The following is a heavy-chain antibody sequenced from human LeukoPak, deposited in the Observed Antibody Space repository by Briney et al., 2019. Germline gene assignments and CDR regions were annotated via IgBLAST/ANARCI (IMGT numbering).Heavy chain of an antibody. J-gene: IGHJ4*02. CDR2: ISGSGGST. Sequence: GGSLRLSCVASGFTFTSYAMSWVRQAPGKGLEWVSAISGSGGSTYYQDSVKGRFTISRDNSKNTLDLQMNSLRAEDTAVYYCAKEELAAAGRYLDSWAQGTLVTVSP. CDR1: GFTFTSYA. V-gene: IGHV3-23*01. CDR3: AKEELAAAGRYLDS. D-gene: IGHD6-13*01.